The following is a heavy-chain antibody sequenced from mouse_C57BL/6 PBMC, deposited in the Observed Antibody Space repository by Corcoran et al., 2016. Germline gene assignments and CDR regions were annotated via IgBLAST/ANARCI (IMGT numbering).Heavy chain of an antibody. CDR1: GCTFTTYG. Sequence: QIQLVQSGPELKKPGETVKISCKASGCTFTTYGMSWMKQAPGKGLKWMGWMNIYSGVPTYADDFKGRFALSLETSASTAYLEINNLKSEDTATYFCARDSNWYFDVWGIGTTVTVSS. J-gene: IGHJ1*03. V-gene: IGHV9-3*01. CDR2: MNIYSGVP. CDR3: ARDSNWYFDV. D-gene: IGHD2-5*01.